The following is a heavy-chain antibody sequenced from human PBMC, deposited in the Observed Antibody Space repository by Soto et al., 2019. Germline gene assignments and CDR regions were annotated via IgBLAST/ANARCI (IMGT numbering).Heavy chain of an antibody. J-gene: IGHJ4*02. CDR2: INHIGES. CDR1: GGSLTDYW. D-gene: IGHD3-10*01. Sequence: QVHLQQWGTGLLKPSETLSLTCAVYGGSLTDYWWTWIRQTPGKGLEWIGEINHIGESNHNPSLKSRVTISLDTSQNQFSLKLTSVTVAATAVYYCARDFGAGAHFDHWGQGSLVTVSS. CDR3: ARDFGAGAHFDH. V-gene: IGHV4-34*01.